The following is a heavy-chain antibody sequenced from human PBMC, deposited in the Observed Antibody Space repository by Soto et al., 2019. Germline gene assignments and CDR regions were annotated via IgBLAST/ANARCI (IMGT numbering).Heavy chain of an antibody. CDR1: GASISGDGYS. Sequence: QVRLQESGPGLVKPSQTLSLTCTVSGASISGDGYSWSWIRQQPGKGLQWLGYIYYSGSTYYTPSRQGRLTISADMSKNQCSIELTSVTAADTAIYYCARGPYGDPAPRLDPWGEGALVTVSS. V-gene: IGHV4-31*03. D-gene: IGHD4-17*01. CDR2: IYYSGST. J-gene: IGHJ5*02. CDR3: ARGPYGDPAPRLDP.